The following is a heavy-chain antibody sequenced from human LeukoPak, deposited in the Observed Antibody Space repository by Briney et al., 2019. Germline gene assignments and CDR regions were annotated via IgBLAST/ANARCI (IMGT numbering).Heavy chain of an antibody. J-gene: IGHJ5*02. D-gene: IGHD4-17*01. CDR1: GGSINSNYL. Sequence: SETLSLTCAVSGGSINSNYLWTWVRQPPGKGLDWIGEISHTGGAKYYPSLESRVTISMDRSKNQFSLKLSSVTAADTAVYYCARVDYGDYWDWFDPWGQGTLVTVSS. CDR3: ARVDYGDYWDWFDP. CDR2: ISHTGGA. V-gene: IGHV4-4*02.